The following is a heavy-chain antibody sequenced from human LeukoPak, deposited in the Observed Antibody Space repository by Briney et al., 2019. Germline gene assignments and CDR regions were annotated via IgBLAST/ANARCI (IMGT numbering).Heavy chain of an antibody. CDR2: IIPIFGTA. J-gene: IGHJ4*02. CDR1: GGTFSSYA. D-gene: IGHD2-2*01. Sequence: ASVKVSCKASGGTFSSYAISWVRRAPGQGLEWMGGIIPIFGTANYAQRFQGRVTITADESTSTAYMELSSLRSEDTAVYYCAREGYCSSTSCPRSYFDYWGQGTLVTVSS. CDR3: AREGYCSSTSCPRSYFDY. V-gene: IGHV1-69*13.